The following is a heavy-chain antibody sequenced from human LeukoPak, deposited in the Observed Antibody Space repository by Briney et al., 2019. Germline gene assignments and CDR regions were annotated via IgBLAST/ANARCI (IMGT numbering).Heavy chain of an antibody. V-gene: IGHV3-7*01. CDR1: GFSLSNYW. CDR3: AWYGVTHGLDV. CDR2: INQDGSDK. D-gene: IGHD3-10*01. Sequence: GGSLRLSCAASGFSLSNYWMSWVRQAPGKGLEWVANINQDGSDKYYVDSVMGRFTICKDNAKNSVYLQMNSLRPEDTAIYYCAWYGVTHGLDVWGQGTTVTVSS. J-gene: IGHJ6*02.